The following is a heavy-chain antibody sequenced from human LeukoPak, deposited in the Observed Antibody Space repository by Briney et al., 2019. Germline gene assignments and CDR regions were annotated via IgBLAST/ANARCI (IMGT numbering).Heavy chain of an antibody. D-gene: IGHD3-10*01. CDR2: ISSSGSTI. CDR1: GFTFSDYY. V-gene: IGHV3-11*04. CDR3: AREGSSYAPSAPFFFDF. J-gene: IGHJ4*02. Sequence: KPGGSLRLSCAASGFTFSDYYMSWIRQAPGKGLEWVSYISSSGSTIYYADSVKGRFTISRDNAKNSLYLQMNSLRAEDTAVYYCAREGSSYAPSAPFFFDFWGQGTLVTVSS.